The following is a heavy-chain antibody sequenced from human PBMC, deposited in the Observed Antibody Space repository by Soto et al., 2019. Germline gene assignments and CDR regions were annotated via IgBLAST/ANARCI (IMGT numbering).Heavy chain of an antibody. CDR1: GFTFSSYA. CDR2: ISGSGGST. V-gene: IGHV3-23*01. CDR3: AKDSRSGRIAVADGKDAFDI. D-gene: IGHD6-19*01. Sequence: GGSLRLSCAASGFTFSSYAMSWVRQAPGKGLEWVSAISGSGGSTYYADSVKGRFTISRDKSKNTLYLQMNSLRAEDTAVYYCAKDSRSGRIAVADGKDAFDIWGQGTMVTVSS. J-gene: IGHJ3*02.